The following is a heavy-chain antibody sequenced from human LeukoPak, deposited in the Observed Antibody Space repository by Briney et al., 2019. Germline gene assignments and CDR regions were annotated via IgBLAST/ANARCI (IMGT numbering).Heavy chain of an antibody. CDR1: GYTFTSYY. CDR3: ARGHSSGYYTGPLDY. D-gene: IGHD3-22*01. Sequence: ASVKVSCKASGYTFTSYYMHWVRQAPGQGLEWMAIINPSGGSTSYAQKFQGRVTMTRDTSASTVYIELYSLRSEDTAVYYCARGHSSGYYTGPLDYWGQGTLVTVSS. J-gene: IGHJ4*02. CDR2: INPSGGST. V-gene: IGHV1-46*01.